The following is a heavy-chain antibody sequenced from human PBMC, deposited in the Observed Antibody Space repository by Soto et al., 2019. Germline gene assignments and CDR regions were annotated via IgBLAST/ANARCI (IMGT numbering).Heavy chain of an antibody. Sequence: SETLSLTCAVSGGSISSGGYSWSWIRQPPGKGLEWIGYIYHSGSTYYNPSLKSRVTISVDRSKNQFSLKLSSVTAADTAVYYCARAQGPFGVVEGCFDYWGQGTLVTVSS. CDR2: IYHSGST. D-gene: IGHD3-3*01. CDR1: GGSISSGGYS. V-gene: IGHV4-30-2*01. J-gene: IGHJ4*02. CDR3: ARAQGPFGVVEGCFDY.